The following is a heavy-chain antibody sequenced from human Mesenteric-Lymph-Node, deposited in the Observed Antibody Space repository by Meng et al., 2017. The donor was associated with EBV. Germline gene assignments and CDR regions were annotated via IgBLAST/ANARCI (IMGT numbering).Heavy chain of an antibody. D-gene: IGHD3-22*01. V-gene: IGHV3-21*01. CDR2: ISSSSSYI. Sequence: EVQLVESGXXXXXPXXLXXLSCAASGFTFSSYSMNWVRQAPGKGLEWVSSISSSSSYIYYADSVKGRFTISRDNAKNSLYLQMNSLRAEDTAVYYCAREVVVTSGDYWGQGTLVTVSS. CDR1: GFTFSSYS. CDR3: AREVVVTSGDY. J-gene: IGHJ4*02.